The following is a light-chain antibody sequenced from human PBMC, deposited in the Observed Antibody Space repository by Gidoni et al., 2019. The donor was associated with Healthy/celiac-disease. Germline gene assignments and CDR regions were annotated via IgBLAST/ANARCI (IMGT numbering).Light chain of an antibody. V-gene: IGLV1-40*01. CDR2: GNS. CDR1: SSNIGAGYG. Sequence: QSVLTQPPSVSGAPGQRVTISCTGSSSNIGAGYGVHWYQPLPGTAPKLLIYGNSNRPSGVPDRFSGSKSGTSASLAITGLQAEDEADYYCQSYDSSLSGSRVFGGGTKLTVL. J-gene: IGLJ3*02. CDR3: QSYDSSLSGSRV.